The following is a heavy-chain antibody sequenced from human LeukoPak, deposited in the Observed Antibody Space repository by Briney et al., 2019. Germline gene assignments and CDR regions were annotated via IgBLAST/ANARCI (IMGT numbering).Heavy chain of an antibody. J-gene: IGHJ3*02. CDR3: ARQGRISMIVVLIEDAFDI. V-gene: IGHV4-61*02. Sequence: SETLSLTCTVSGNSISSGDNYWSWIRQPAGKGLEWIGRIYTSGSTNYNPSLKSRVTISVDTSKNQFSLKLSSVTAADTAVYYCARQGRISMIVVLIEDAFDIWGQGTMVTVSS. CDR2: IYTSGST. D-gene: IGHD3-22*01. CDR1: GNSISSGDNY.